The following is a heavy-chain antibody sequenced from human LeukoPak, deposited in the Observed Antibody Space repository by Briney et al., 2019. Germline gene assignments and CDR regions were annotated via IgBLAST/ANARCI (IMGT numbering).Heavy chain of an antibody. J-gene: IGHJ5*02. V-gene: IGHV1-46*01. CDR2: INPSGGST. Sequence: GASVKVSFKASGYTFTRYYMNWVRQAPGQGVDGMGIINPSGGSTNYAQKFQSRVPMTRDTSTSTIYMEVSSLRSEDTAVYYCATSFRAVNWFDPWGQGTLVTVSS. D-gene: IGHD3-10*01. CDR3: ATSFRAVNWFDP. CDR1: GYTFTRYY.